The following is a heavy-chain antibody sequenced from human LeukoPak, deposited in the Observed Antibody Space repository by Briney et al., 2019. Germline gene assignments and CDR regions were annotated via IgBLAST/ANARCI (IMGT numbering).Heavy chain of an antibody. CDR2: INPSGGST. CDR1: GYTFTSYY. Sequence: GASVKVSCKASGYTFTSYYMHWVRQAPGQGLEWVGIINPSGGSTSYAQKFQGRVTMTRDTSTSTVYMELSSLRSEDTAVYYCARDGGSYYYGSGSYYNSWFDPWGQGTLVTVSS. CDR3: ARDGGSYYYGSGSYYNSWFDP. D-gene: IGHD3-10*01. J-gene: IGHJ5*02. V-gene: IGHV1-46*01.